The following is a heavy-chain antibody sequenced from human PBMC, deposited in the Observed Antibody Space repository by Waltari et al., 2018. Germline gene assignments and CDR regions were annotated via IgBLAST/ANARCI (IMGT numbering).Heavy chain of an antibody. D-gene: IGHD2-15*01. CDR1: GDSVTSANW. J-gene: IGHJ4*02. CDR2: VLSTGKT. Sequence: QLQESGPGLVKPSGTLSLSCAVPGDSVTSANWWSWVRQSPPRGLEWIGQVLSTGKTNYSPSFASRVTMSLDASNNQFSLKVTSATAADTAVYYCARDRGRGLYLDVWGPGTLVTVSP. CDR3: ARDRGRGLYLDV. V-gene: IGHV4-4*02.